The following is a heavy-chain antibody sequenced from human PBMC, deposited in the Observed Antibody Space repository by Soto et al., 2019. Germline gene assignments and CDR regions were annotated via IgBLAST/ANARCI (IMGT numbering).Heavy chain of an antibody. Sequence: ASVKVSCEASGYTFTSYAMHWVRQAPGQRLEWMGWINAGNGNTKYSQKFQGRVTITRDTSASTAYMELSSLRSEDTAVYYCARSIVVVTSFDYWGQGTLVTVSS. V-gene: IGHV1-3*01. CDR3: ARSIVVVTSFDY. D-gene: IGHD3-22*01. CDR2: INAGNGNT. J-gene: IGHJ4*02. CDR1: GYTFTSYA.